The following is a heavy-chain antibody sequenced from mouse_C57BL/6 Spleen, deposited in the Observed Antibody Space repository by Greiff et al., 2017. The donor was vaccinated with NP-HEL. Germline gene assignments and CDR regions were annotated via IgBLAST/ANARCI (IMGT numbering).Heavy chain of an antibody. V-gene: IGHV5-12*01. D-gene: IGHD3-3*01. Sequence: EVKVVESGGGLVQPGGSLKLSCAASGFTFSDYYMYWVRQTPEKRLEWVAYISNGGGSTYYPDTVKGRFTISRDNAKNTLYLQMSRLKSEDTAMYYCARGDGYAMDYWGQGTSVTVSS. CDR1: GFTFSDYY. J-gene: IGHJ4*01. CDR3: ARGDGYAMDY. CDR2: ISNGGGST.